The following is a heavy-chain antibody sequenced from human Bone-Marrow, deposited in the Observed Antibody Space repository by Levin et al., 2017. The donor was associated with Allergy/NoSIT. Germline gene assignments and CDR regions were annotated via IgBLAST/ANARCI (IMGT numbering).Heavy chain of an antibody. CDR3: ARDLEDTAMVFSPGMVVAATPWRYYYGMDV. Sequence: SVKVSCKASGGTFSSYPISWVRQAPGQGLEWMGRIIPILGIANYAQKFQGRVTITADKSTSTAYMELSSLRSEDTAVYYCARDLEDTAMVFSPGMVVAATPWRYYYGMDVWGQGTTVTVSS. CDR2: IIPILGIA. CDR1: GGTFSSYP. D-gene: IGHD2-15*01. J-gene: IGHJ6*02. V-gene: IGHV1-69*04.